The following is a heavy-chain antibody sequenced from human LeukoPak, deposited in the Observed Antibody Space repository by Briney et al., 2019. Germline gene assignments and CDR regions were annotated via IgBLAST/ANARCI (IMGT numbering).Heavy chain of an antibody. J-gene: IGHJ4*02. CDR2: IHRSGST. D-gene: IGHD1-14*01. V-gene: IGHV4-4*02. CDR3: AKEIVGGFNPGAY. Sequence: SETLSLTCTVSPDSTTSNFWSWVRQPPGKGLEWIGEIHRSGSTNYNPSLQSRVTISIDRSKNQIALELSSVTAADTAVYYCAKEIVGGFNPGAYWGQGTLVTVSS. CDR1: PDSTTSNF.